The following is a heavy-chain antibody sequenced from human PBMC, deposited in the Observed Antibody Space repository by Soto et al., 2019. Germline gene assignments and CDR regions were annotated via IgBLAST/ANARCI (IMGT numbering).Heavy chain of an antibody. D-gene: IGHD4-4*01. CDR2: IYYSETT. Sequence: PSETLSLTCTVSGGSVSSSSFFWGWLRQSPGKGLEWIGSIYYSETTYYNPSLKSRVTISVDTSKSQISLKVSSVTAADTAVYYCARQPATSVTWFYGMDVWGQGTTVTVSS. CDR3: ARQPATSVTWFYGMDV. CDR1: GGSVSSSSFF. J-gene: IGHJ6*02. V-gene: IGHV4-39*01.